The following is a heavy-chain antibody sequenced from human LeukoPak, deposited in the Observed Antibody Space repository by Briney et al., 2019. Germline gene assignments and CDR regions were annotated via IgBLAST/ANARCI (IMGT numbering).Heavy chain of an antibody. CDR3: AREGATYNWFDP. J-gene: IGHJ5*02. V-gene: IGHV4-39*07. Sequence: SETLSLTCTVSGGSISSGGYYWSWIRQPPGKGLEWIGEINHSGSTNYNPSLKSRVTISVDTSKNQFSLKLSSVTAADTAVYYCAREGATYNWFDPWGQGTLVTVSS. CDR1: GGSISSGGYY. D-gene: IGHD1-26*01. CDR2: INHSGST.